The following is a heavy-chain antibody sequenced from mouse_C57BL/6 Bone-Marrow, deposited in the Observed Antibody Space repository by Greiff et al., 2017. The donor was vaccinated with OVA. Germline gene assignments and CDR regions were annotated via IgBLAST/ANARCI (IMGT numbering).Heavy chain of an antibody. V-gene: IGHV1-80*01. CDR3: ARAGGSSYVKAMDY. CDR2: IYPGDGDT. J-gene: IGHJ4*01. D-gene: IGHD1-1*01. Sequence: VKLMESGAELVKPGASVKISCKASGYAFSSYWMNWVKQRPGKGLEWIGQIYPGDGDTNYNGKFKGKATLTADKSSSTAYMQLSSLTSEDSAVYFCARAGGSSYVKAMDYWGQGTSVTVSS. CDR1: GYAFSSYW.